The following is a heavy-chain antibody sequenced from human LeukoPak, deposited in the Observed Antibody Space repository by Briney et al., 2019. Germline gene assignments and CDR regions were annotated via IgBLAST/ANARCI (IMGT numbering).Heavy chain of an antibody. J-gene: IGHJ4*02. CDR2: IYTSGST. CDR1: RGSISSYH. CDR3: AREGEYYFDY. Sequence: PSETLSLTCTVFRGSISSYHWNWIRQPAGKGLEWIGRIYTSGSTTCNPSLKSRVTISVDKSKNQFSLKLRSVTAADTAVYYCAREGEYYFDYWGQGTLVTVSS. D-gene: IGHD2-21*01. V-gene: IGHV4-4*07.